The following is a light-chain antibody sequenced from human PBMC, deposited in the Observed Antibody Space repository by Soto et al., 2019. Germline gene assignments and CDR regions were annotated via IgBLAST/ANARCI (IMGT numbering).Light chain of an antibody. CDR1: SSNIGGNS. CDR3: ASYTSSGTRV. J-gene: IGLJ1*01. V-gene: IGLV2-14*01. CDR2: EVT. Sequence: QSVLTQPPSVSAAPGQKVTISCSGSSSNIGGNSVSWYQQLPGNAPKFMIYEVTNLPSGVSNRFSGSTSGNTASLTIPGLQAEDEADYYCASYTSSGTRVVGTGTKGTVL.